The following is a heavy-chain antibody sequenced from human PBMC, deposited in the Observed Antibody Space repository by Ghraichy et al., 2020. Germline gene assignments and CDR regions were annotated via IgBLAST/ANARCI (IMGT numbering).Heavy chain of an antibody. CDR2: INHSGST. Sequence: SETLSLTCAVYGGSFSGYYWSWIRQPPGKGLEWIGEINHSGSTNYNPSLKSRVTISVDTSKNQFSLKLSSVTAADTAVYYCARGLQPRWYYYDSSGYHDAFDIWGQGTMVTVSS. D-gene: IGHD3-22*01. V-gene: IGHV4-34*01. J-gene: IGHJ3*02. CDR3: ARGLQPRWYYYDSSGYHDAFDI. CDR1: GGSFSGYY.